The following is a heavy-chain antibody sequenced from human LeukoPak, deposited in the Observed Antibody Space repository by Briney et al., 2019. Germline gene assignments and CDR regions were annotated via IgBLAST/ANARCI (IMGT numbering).Heavy chain of an antibody. CDR2: IWSDGTNQ. D-gene: IGHD4-11*01. CDR3: ARDAQRGFDYSNSLQY. Sequence: GESLKISCAASGFTFSHYGMHWVRPAPGKGLEWVAVIWSDGTNQYYADSVKGRFTISRDDSQKTVYLEMNSLRTEDTAMYYCARDAQRGFDYSNSLQYWGQGTLVTVSS. CDR1: GFTFSHYG. J-gene: IGHJ4*02. V-gene: IGHV3-33*01.